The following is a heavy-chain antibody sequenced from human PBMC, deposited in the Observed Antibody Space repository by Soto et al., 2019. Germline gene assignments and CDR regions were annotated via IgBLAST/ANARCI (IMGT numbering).Heavy chain of an antibody. CDR2: INHSGST. CDR3: AREYASNWYYFDY. J-gene: IGHJ4*02. CDR1: GGSFSGYY. D-gene: IGHD6-13*01. V-gene: IGHV4-34*01. Sequence: SETLSLTCGVYGGSFSGYYWSWIRQPPGKGLEWIGEINHSGSTNYNPSLKSRVTISVDTSKNQFSLKLSSVTAADTAVYYCAREYASNWYYFDYWGQGTPVTVSS.